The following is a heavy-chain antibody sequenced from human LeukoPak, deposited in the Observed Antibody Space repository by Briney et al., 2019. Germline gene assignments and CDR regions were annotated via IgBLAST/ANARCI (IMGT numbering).Heavy chain of an antibody. CDR2: TYTGGNS. CDR1: GFTVSSIH. Sequence: GGSLRLSCAASGFTVSSIHMVWVRQTPGKGLEWVSVTYTGGNSYYADSVKGRFIISRDISKNTLYLQMNSLRAEDSALYYCARGGRGSAAVVAPRSFDIWGQGTMVTVSS. CDR3: ARGGRGSAAVVAPRSFDI. D-gene: IGHD3-22*01. J-gene: IGHJ3*02. V-gene: IGHV3-53*01.